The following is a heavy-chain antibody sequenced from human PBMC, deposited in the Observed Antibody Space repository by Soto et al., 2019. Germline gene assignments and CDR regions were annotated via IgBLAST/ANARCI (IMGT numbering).Heavy chain of an antibody. J-gene: IGHJ6*04. CDR2: IIPIFGTA. CDR3: ARGPDIVVVVAATAPGQYYYDMDV. D-gene: IGHD2-15*01. CDR1: GGTFSSYA. Sequence: QVQLVQSGAEVKKPGSSVKVSCKASGGTFSSYAISWVRQAPGQGLEWMGGIIPIFGTANYAQKFQGRVTITADKSTSTAYMELRSLRAEDTAVYYCARGPDIVVVVAATAPGQYYYDMDVWGKGTTVSVSS. V-gene: IGHV1-69*06.